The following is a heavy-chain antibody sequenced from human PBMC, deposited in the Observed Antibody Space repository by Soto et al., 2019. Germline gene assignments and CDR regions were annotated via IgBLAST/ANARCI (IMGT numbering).Heavy chain of an antibody. Sequence: EVQLLESGGGLVQPGGSLRLSCAASGFTFSSYAMSWVRQAPGKGLEWVSAISGSGGSKYYADSVKGRFTLSRDNSKNTLYLQMNSLRVEDTAVYYSAKVLYSSGWPFDYWGQGTLVTVSS. CDR3: AKVLYSSGWPFDY. CDR1: GFTFSSYA. CDR2: ISGSGGSK. D-gene: IGHD6-19*01. J-gene: IGHJ4*02. V-gene: IGHV3-23*01.